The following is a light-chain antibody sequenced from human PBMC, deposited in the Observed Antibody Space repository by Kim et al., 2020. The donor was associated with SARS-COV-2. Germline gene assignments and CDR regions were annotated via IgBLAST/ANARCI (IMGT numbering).Light chain of an antibody. V-gene: IGLV3-21*04. CDR3: QVWDSRTDHVV. CDR1: NIGSKS. Sequence: APGRTAQITCEGNNIGSKSGHWYQQKPGQAPVLVIYYDTHRPSGIPERFSGSNSGNMATLTISRVEVGDEADYFCQVWDSRTDHVVFGGGTQLTVL. J-gene: IGLJ3*02. CDR2: YDT.